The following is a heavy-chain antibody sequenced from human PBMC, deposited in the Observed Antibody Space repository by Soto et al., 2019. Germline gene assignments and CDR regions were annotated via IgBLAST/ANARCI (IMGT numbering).Heavy chain of an antibody. J-gene: IGHJ6*03. Sequence: EVQLLASGGGLVQPGGSLRLSCAASGFTVSSYAMSWVRQAPGKGLEWVSVISGSGSTYSADSVKGRFTISRDSSKNTVYLQMNSLRAEDTAVYYCAKALRFTFTTGYYMDVWGRGTTFTVSS. D-gene: IGHD3-16*01. CDR2: ISGSGST. CDR3: AKALRFTFTTGYYMDV. CDR1: GFTVSSYA. V-gene: IGHV3-23*01.